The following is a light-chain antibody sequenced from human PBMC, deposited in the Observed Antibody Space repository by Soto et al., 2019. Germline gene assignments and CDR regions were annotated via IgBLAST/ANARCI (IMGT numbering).Light chain of an antibody. CDR3: QLYSGSPMYT. J-gene: IGKJ2*01. Sequence: EIGLTQSPGSLSLSPGDRATLSCRASQSVSSASLAWYQQRPGQAPRLLIYGASNRATGMPDRFSGSGSGTDFTLTISRLEPEDFAVYYCQLYSGSPMYTFGQGTRLDVK. CDR2: GAS. CDR1: QSVSSAS. V-gene: IGKV3-20*01.